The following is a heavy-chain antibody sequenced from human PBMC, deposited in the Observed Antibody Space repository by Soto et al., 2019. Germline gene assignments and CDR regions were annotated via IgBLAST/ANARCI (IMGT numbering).Heavy chain of an antibody. Sequence: SETLSLTCTFSVVSISSYYWSCIRHPAGKGLEWIGRIYTSGSTNYNPSLKSRVTMSVDTYKNQFSLKLSSVTAADTAVYYCARDRVAAAGNGDWFEPWRQGTLVTVSS. D-gene: IGHD6-13*01. CDR1: VVSISSYY. J-gene: IGHJ5*02. CDR3: ARDRVAAAGNGDWFEP. V-gene: IGHV4-4*07. CDR2: IYTSGST.